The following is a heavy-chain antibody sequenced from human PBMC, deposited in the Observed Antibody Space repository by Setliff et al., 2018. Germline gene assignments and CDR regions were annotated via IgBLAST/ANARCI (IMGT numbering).Heavy chain of an antibody. J-gene: IGHJ4*02. Sequence: GESLKISCKASAYTFSTYFIAWVRQRPGKGLEWMGTIYPRDPDARYSPSFQGRVIISADKSISTAYLQWSSLEASDNAMYYCARGIAAAGTVYFDYWGQGSLVTVSS. D-gene: IGHD6-13*01. V-gene: IGHV5-51*01. CDR2: IYPRDPDA. CDR1: AYTFSTYF. CDR3: ARGIAAAGTVYFDY.